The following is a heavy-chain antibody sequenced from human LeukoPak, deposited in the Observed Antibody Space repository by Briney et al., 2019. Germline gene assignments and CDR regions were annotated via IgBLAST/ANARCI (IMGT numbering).Heavy chain of an antibody. CDR1: GGTFSSYA. V-gene: IGHV1-69*01. J-gene: IGHJ4*02. D-gene: IGHD3-3*01. Sequence: ASVKVSCKASGGTFSSYAISWVRQAPGQGLEWMGGIIPIFGTANCAQKFQGRVTITADESTSTAYMELSSLRSEDTAVYYCARVVSPNYDFWSGYFDYWGQGTLVTVSS. CDR3: ARVVSPNYDFWSGYFDY. CDR2: IIPIFGTA.